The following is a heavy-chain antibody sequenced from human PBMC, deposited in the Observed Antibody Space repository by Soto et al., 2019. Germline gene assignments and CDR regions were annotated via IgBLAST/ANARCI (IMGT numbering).Heavy chain of an antibody. V-gene: IGHV3-9*01. CDR3: AKDNRPQVVAATSTQFDP. Sequence: GGSLRLSCAASGFTFDDYAMHWVRQAPGKGLEWVSGISLTSGSIGYADSVKGRFTISRENDKNSLYLQMNSLRAEDTALYYCAKDNRPQVVAATSTQFDPWGQGTLVTFSS. CDR1: GFTFDDYA. CDR2: ISLTSGSI. D-gene: IGHD2-15*01. J-gene: IGHJ5*02.